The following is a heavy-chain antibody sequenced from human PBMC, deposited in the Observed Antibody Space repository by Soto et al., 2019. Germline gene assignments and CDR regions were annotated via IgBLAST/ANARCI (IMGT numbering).Heavy chain of an antibody. Sequence: SETLSLTCTVSGGSIISYYWSWIRQPPGKGLEWIGYIYYSGSTNYNPSLKSRVTISVDTSKNQFSLKLSSVTAADTAVYYCARGGAARPFDYWGQGTLVTVSS. D-gene: IGHD6-6*01. CDR3: ARGGAARPFDY. CDR1: GGSIISYY. CDR2: IYYSGST. V-gene: IGHV4-59*01. J-gene: IGHJ4*02.